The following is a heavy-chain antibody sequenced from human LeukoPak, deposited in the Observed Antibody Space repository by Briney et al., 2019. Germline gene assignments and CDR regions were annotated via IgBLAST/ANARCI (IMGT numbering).Heavy chain of an antibody. J-gene: IGHJ4*02. Sequence: SETLSLTCTVSGGSISSHYWSWIRQPPGKGLEWIGYIYYSGSTNYNPSLKSRVSISVDTSKNQFSLKLSSVTAADTAVYYCASGGWNFDYWGQGTRVTVSS. CDR3: ASGGWNFDY. V-gene: IGHV4-59*08. D-gene: IGHD6-19*01. CDR1: GGSISSHY. CDR2: IYYSGST.